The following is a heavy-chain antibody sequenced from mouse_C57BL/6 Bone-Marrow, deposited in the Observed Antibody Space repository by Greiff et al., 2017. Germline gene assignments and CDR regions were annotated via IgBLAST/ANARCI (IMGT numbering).Heavy chain of an antibody. CDR1: GYTFTSYW. J-gene: IGHJ2*01. CDR3: ARERVITTGFDY. D-gene: IGHD1-1*01. V-gene: IGHV1-52*01. Sequence: VKLQQPGAELVRPGSSVKLSCKASGYTFTSYWMHWVKQRPIQGLEWIGNIDPSDSETHYNQKFKDKATLTVDKSSSTAYMQLSSLTSEDSAVYYCARERVITTGFDYWGEGTTLTVSS. CDR2: IDPSDSET.